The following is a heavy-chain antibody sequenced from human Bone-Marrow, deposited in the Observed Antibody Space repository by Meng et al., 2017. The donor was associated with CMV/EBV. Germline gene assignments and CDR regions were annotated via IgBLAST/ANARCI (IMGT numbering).Heavy chain of an antibody. V-gene: IGHV1-2*02. J-gene: IGHJ5*02. CDR3: ARDRLNNRGGRQLLLGFNWFDP. CDR1: GYTFTSYY. CDR2: INPNSGGT. D-gene: IGHD2-2*01. Sequence: ASVKVSCKASGYTFTSYYMHWVRQAPGQGLEWTGWINPNSGGTNYAQKFQGRVIMTRDTSISTAYMELSRLRSDDTAVYYCARDRLNNRGGRQLLLGFNWFDPWGQGTLVTVSS.